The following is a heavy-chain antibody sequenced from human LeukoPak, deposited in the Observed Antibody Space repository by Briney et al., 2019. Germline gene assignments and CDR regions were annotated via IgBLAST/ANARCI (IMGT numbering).Heavy chain of an antibody. V-gene: IGHV3-23*01. CDR1: GFXFSSHS. J-gene: IGHJ4*02. Sequence: GGSLRLSCAASGFXFSSHSINWVRQAPGKGLEWVSSISGSGVSTYYADSVKGRFTISRDNSKNTLNLQMDSLRVEDTAVYYCAKRSGTSYYFDYWGQGTLVTVSS. CDR2: ISGSGVST. CDR3: AKRSGTSYYFDY. D-gene: IGHD2-2*01.